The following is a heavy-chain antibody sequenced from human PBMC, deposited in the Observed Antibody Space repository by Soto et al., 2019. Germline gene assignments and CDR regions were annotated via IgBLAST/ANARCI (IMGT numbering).Heavy chain of an antibody. J-gene: IGHJ4*02. D-gene: IGHD6-19*01. CDR1: TFSSYG. CDR2: ISYDGSNK. CDR3: AKDMHSSGWYPFDY. V-gene: IGHV3-30*18. Sequence: TFSSYGLHWVRQAPGKGLEWVAVISYDGSNKYDADFVKGRFTISRDNSKNTLYLQMNSLRAEDTAVYYCAKDMHSSGWYPFDYWGQGTLVTVSS.